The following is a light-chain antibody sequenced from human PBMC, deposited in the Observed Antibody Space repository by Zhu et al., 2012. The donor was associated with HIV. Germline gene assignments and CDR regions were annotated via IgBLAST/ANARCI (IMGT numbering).Light chain of an antibody. Sequence: VVMTQSPATLSVSPGGSATLSCRASQSIGNNLAWYRQKPGQAPRLLIYDASARATGVPARFSGSGSGTKFTFTISSMQSEDFAVYYCQQYDNWPPGTFGQGTKLEIK. CDR3: QQYDNWPPGT. V-gene: IGKV3-15*01. CDR2: DAS. CDR1: QSIGNN. J-gene: IGKJ2*01.